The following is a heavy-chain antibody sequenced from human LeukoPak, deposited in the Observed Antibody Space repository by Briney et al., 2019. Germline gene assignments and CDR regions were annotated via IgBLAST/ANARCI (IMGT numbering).Heavy chain of an antibody. CDR3: ARQRTLRFLEWLLQYFDY. CDR1: GGSISSGSYY. CDR2: IYTSGST. Sequence: SETLSLTCTVSGGSISSGSYYWSWIRQPAGKGLEWIGRIYTSGSTNYNPSLKSRVTISVDTSKNQFSLKLSSVTAADTAVYYCARQRTLRFLEWLLQYFDYWGQGTLVTVSS. V-gene: IGHV4-61*02. J-gene: IGHJ4*02. D-gene: IGHD3-3*01.